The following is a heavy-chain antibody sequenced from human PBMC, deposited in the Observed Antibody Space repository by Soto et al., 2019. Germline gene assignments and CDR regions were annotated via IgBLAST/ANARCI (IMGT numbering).Heavy chain of an antibody. CDR1: GGTFSSDA. Sequence: ASVKVSCKASGGTFSSDAISWVRQAPGQVLEWMGGIIPIFGTANYAQKFQGRVTMTADEATSTAYMELSSLRSEDTAVYYCARAFTGGGGSYYAFDIWGQGTMVTVSS. CDR3: ARAFTGGGGSYYAFDI. V-gene: IGHV1-69*13. CDR2: IIPIFGTA. D-gene: IGHD1-26*01. J-gene: IGHJ3*02.